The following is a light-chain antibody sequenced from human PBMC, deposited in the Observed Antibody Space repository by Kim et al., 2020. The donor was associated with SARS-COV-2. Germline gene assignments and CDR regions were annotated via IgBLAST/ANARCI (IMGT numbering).Light chain of an antibody. CDR1: QSVRDH. CDR3: QQRYSWPPLT. Sequence: EIVLTQSPATLSLSPGERATLSCRASQSVRDHLAWYQQKRGQAPRLLIYDASNSTTGIPARFSGSGSGADFNLTINSLEPEDLAVYYCQQRYSWPPLTFGGGTKVDIK. J-gene: IGKJ4*01. V-gene: IGKV3-11*01. CDR2: DAS.